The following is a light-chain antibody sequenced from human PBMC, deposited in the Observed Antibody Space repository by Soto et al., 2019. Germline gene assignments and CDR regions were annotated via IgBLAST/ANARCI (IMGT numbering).Light chain of an antibody. CDR1: RSVLYSSNDKNY. V-gene: IGKV4-1*01. CDR2: WAS. CDR3: QQYYSSPQT. J-gene: IGKJ1*01. Sequence: DIVMTQSPDSLALSLGERATINCKSSRSVLYSSNDKNYLAWYQQKPGQPPKLLIYWASTRESGVPDRFSGSGSGTDFTLTISSLQAEDVVVYYCQQYYSSPQTFGQGTKVEIK.